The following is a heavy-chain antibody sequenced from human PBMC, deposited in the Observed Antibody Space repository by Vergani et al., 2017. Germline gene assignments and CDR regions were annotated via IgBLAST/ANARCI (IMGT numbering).Heavy chain of an antibody. V-gene: IGHV4-38-2*02. CDR2: VFHLGTV. CDR1: GVSITRGNY. CDR3: VRDLYSRGPFDV. Sequence: QVQLQESGPGLLKTSETLSLTCNVSGVSITRGNYWGWVRQSPGTGLGWIAGVFHLGTVSYNPSLRSRVRISIDAYNVLSLRLQSVTAADTAVYFCVRDLYSRGPFDVWGQGSLVTVSS. J-gene: IGHJ4*01. D-gene: IGHD3-22*01.